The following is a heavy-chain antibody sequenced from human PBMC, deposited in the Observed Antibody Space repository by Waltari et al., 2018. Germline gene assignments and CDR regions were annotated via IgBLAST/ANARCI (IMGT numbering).Heavy chain of an antibody. CDR2: IYYSGST. Sequence: QVQLQESGPGLVKPSATLSLTCTVSGGSISSYYWSWIRQPPGKGLEWIGYIYYSGSTNYNPSLKSRVTISVDTSKNQFSLKLSSVTAADTAVYYCATTGDSSGYGNFDYWGQGTLVTVSS. D-gene: IGHD3-22*01. CDR3: ATTGDSSGYGNFDY. CDR1: GGSISSYY. V-gene: IGHV4-59*08. J-gene: IGHJ4*02.